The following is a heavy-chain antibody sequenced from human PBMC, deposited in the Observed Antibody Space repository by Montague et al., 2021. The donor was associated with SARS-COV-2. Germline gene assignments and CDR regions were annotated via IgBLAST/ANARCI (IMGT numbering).Heavy chain of an antibody. Sequence: SETLSLTCIVSGASIRSTTFYWGWLRPSPGQGLKWIGYIYESDTTYYNLPLKSRVAISLATPHNQLSLKTTSLIVAVTAIYYCVTHGKTAVAGQFDYWAPGSLVSVSS. CDR3: VTHGKTAVAGQFDY. CDR2: IYESDTT. V-gene: IGHV4-39*07. D-gene: IGHD6-19*01. J-gene: IGHJ4*02. CDR1: GASIRSTTFY.